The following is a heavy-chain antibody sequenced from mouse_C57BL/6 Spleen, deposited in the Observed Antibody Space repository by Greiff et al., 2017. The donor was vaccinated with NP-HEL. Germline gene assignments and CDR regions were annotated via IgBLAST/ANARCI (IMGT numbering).Heavy chain of an antibody. V-gene: IGHV1-26*01. CDR3: ARKTIPERDYAMDD. Sequence: VQLQQSGPELVKPGASVKISCKASGYTFTDYYMNWVKQSHGKSLEWIGDINPNNGGTSYNQKFKGKATLTVDKSSSTSYMWLRSLTSENSAVYYCARKTIPERDYAMDDWGQGTTVTVSS. CDR2: INPNNGGT. D-gene: IGHD2-12*01. CDR1: GYTFTDYY. J-gene: IGHJ4*01.